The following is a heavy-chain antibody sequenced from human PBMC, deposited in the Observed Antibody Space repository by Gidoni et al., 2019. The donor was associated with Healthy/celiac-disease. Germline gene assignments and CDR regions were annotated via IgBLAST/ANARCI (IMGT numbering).Heavy chain of an antibody. V-gene: IGHV3-9*01. Sequence: EVQLVESGGGWVQPGRSLRLSCAAAGFTFDDYAMHWVRPAPGKGLGWVSGISWHSGSIGYADSVKGRFTISRDNAKNSLYLQMNSLRAADTALYYCAKESRQSDFDYWGQGTLVTVSS. J-gene: IGHJ4*02. CDR2: ISWHSGSI. CDR3: AKESRQSDFDY. CDR1: GFTFDDYA.